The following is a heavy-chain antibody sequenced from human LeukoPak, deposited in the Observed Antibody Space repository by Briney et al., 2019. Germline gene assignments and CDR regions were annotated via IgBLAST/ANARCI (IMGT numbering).Heavy chain of an antibody. CDR2: INQDGSEK. CDR1: RFTFSSYW. CDR3: AREGY. J-gene: IGHJ4*02. V-gene: IGHV3-7*01. Sequence: GGSLRLSCVAPRFTFSSYWMSWVRQAPGKGLEWVANINQDGSEKYYVDSVKGRFTISRDNAKNSLFLQMNSLRAEDTAVYYCAREGYWGQGTLVTVSS.